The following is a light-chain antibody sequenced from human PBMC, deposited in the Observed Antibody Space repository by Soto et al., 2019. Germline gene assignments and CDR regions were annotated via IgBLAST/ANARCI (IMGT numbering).Light chain of an antibody. J-gene: IGLJ1*01. CDR2: EVT. V-gene: IGLV2-14*01. CDR3: RAYRSVGTVD. Sequence: QPALAQPAPVSGSPGQSITISCTGTSSDIGGYNYVSWYQQHPGKAPKVMIYEVTNRPSGVSTRFADSKTGNPASLTISGRPPEDAADYYCRAYRSVGTVDVGKGTNVT. CDR1: SSDIGGYNY.